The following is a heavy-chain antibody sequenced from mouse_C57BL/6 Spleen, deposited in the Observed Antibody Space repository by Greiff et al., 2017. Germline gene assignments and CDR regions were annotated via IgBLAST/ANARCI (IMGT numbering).Heavy chain of an antibody. J-gene: IGHJ1*03. CDR3: ARVTTVVATDYWYFDV. Sequence: EVKLVESGAELVKPGASVKLSCTASGFNIKDYYMHWVKQRTEQGLEWIGRIDPEDGETKYAPKFQGKATITADTSSNTAYLQLSSLTSEDTAVYYCARVTTVVATDYWYFDVWGTGTTVTVSS. D-gene: IGHD1-1*01. CDR2: IDPEDGET. V-gene: IGHV14-2*01. CDR1: GFNIKDYY.